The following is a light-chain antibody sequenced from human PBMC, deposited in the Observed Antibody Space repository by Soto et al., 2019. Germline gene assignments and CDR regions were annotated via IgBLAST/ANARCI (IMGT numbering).Light chain of an antibody. Sequence: DIQMTQSPSSLSASIGDRVIITCRASLTISSHLNWYQQKPGKAPKLLIYAASSLQSGVPSRFSGSGSETDFTLTISSLQREDFATYYCQQSHRTPLTSGGGTKVEIK. V-gene: IGKV1-39*01. J-gene: IGKJ4*01. CDR1: LTISSH. CDR2: AAS. CDR3: QQSHRTPLT.